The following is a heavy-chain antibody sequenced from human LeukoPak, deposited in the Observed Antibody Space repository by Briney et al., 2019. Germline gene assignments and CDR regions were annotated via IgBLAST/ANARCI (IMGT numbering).Heavy chain of an antibody. J-gene: IGHJ3*01. CDR3: ARFSTVLGSVKYDFWTDDAFDL. CDR2: VVPFFGAT. CDR1: GGSVSSYT. Sequence: SVTVSCTASGGSVSSYTINWVRQAPGQGLEWMGGVVPFFGATNYAQKFRGRLTISTDESAATAYMELSSLKSDDTAMYYCARFSTVLGSVKYDFWTDDAFDLWGQGTLVTVSP. V-gene: IGHV1-69*05. D-gene: IGHD3/OR15-3a*01.